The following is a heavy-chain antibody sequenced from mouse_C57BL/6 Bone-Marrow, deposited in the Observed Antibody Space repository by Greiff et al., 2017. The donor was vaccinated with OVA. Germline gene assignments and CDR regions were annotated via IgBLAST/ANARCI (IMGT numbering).Heavy chain of an antibody. Sequence: VKVEESGPGLVAPSQSLSITCTASGFPLPSYGVSWVRQPPGKGLEWLCVIWGDGSTNYQSALISRLSISKDNSKSQVFLKLNSLQTDDTATYYCAKLWWLLPYFDYWGQGTTLTVSS. CDR2: IWGDGST. J-gene: IGHJ2*01. CDR1: GFPLPSYG. CDR3: AKLWWLLPYFDY. V-gene: IGHV2-3*01. D-gene: IGHD2-3*01.